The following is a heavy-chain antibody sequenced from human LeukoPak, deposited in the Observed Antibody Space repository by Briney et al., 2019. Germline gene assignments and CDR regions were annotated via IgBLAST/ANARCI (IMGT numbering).Heavy chain of an antibody. CDR2: MNPNSGDT. J-gene: IGHJ4*02. Sequence: ASVKVSCKASGYTFTSYDINWVRQATGQGLEWMGWMNPNSGDTGYAQNFLGRLNMTRNTSKSTAYMELSSLRSEDTAVYYCARARGYNYGYVDYWGQGTLVTVSS. CDR3: ARARGYNYGYVDY. D-gene: IGHD5-18*01. V-gene: IGHV1-8*01. CDR1: GYTFTSYD.